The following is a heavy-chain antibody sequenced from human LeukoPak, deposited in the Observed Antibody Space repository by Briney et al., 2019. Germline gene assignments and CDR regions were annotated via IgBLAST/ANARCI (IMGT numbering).Heavy chain of an antibody. D-gene: IGHD6-19*01. J-gene: IGHJ4*02. CDR3: VKAAVAGTIYFDY. V-gene: IGHV3-64D*06. CDR2: ISSNGGST. Sequence: GGSLRLSCSDSGFTFCSYAMHWLRQAPGKGVEYVSAISSNGGSTYYADSVKGRFTISRDNSKNTLYLQMSSLRAEDTAVYYCVKAAVAGTIYFDYWGQGTLVTVSS. CDR1: GFTFCSYA.